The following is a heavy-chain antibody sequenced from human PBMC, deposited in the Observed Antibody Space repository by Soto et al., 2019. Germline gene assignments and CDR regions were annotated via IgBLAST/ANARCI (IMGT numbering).Heavy chain of an antibody. CDR1: GYSFTSYW. J-gene: IGHJ2*01. Sequence: GESLKISCKGSGYSFTSYWIGWVRQMPGKGLEWMGIIYPGDSDTRYSPSFQGQVTISADKSISTAYLQWSSLKASDTAMYYCARQDWNPRQSAEDWYFDLWGRGTLVTVSS. CDR2: IYPGDSDT. D-gene: IGHD1-1*01. V-gene: IGHV5-51*01. CDR3: ARQDWNPRQSAEDWYFDL.